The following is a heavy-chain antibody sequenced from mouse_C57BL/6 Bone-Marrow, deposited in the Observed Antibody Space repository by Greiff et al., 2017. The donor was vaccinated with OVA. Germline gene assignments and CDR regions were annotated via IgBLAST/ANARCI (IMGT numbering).Heavy chain of an antibody. V-gene: IGHV1-18*01. CDR2: INPNNGGP. CDR3: ARRVEQRRPHAMDY. J-gene: IGHJ4*01. D-gene: IGHD3-2*02. Sequence: EVKLMESGPELVKPGASVKIPCKASGSTFTDYNLGWVKQSHGKSLEWIGDINPNNGGPISNQKFKGKATLTVDKSSSTAYMELRSLTSEDTAVYDSARRVEQRRPHAMDYWGQGTSVTVSS. CDR1: GSTFTDYN.